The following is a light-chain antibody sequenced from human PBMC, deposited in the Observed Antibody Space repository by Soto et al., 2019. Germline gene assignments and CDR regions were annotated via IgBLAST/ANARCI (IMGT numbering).Light chain of an antibody. CDR2: DVS. CDR3: ISYASRGYV. V-gene: IGLV2-14*01. J-gene: IGLJ1*01. Sequence: QSVLTQPASVSGSPGQSITISCTGTSSDVGGYNYVSWYQQHPGKAPKLTLYDVSNRPSWFSNRFSGSKSGNRASLTISGLQAEDEADYYCISYASRGYVFGTGTKLTVL. CDR1: SSDVGGYNY.